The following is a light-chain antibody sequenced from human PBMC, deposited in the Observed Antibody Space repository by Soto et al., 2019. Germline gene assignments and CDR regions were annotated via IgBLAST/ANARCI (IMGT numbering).Light chain of an antibody. V-gene: IGLV2-8*01. J-gene: IGLJ1*01. Sequence: QSVLTQPPSASGSPGQSVTISCTGTKNDIGVYDFVSWYQHHPGKAPRLIIYEVVQRPSGVPDRLSGSKSGNTASLTVSGLQAADAADYFCKSYAGSKTYVFGSGTKVT. CDR2: EVV. CDR3: KSYAGSKTYV. CDR1: KNDIGVYDF.